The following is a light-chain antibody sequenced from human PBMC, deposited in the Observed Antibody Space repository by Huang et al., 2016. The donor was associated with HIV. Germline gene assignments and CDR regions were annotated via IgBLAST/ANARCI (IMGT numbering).Light chain of an antibody. CDR3: QHYNDWPPWT. CDR2: GAS. Sequence: EIVMTQSPATLSVSPGERATLSCRASQSVNSNLAWYQQKPGQAPRLFIYGASTRATGIPARFRGSGSGKEFTLTISSLQSEDCAVYYCQHYNDWPPWTFGQGTKVEIK. V-gene: IGKV3-15*01. CDR1: QSVNSN. J-gene: IGKJ1*01.